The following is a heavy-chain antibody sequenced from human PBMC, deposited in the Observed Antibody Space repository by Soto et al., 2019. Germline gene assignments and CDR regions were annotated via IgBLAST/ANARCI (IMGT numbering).Heavy chain of an antibody. CDR3: ARVVDHYYDSSGYYGPDY. D-gene: IGHD3-22*01. Sequence: ASVKVSCKASGYTFTSYGISWVRQAPGQGLEWMGWISAYNGNTNYAQKLQGRVTMTTDTSTSTAYMELRSLRSDDTAVYYCARVVDHYYDSSGYYGPDYWGQGTLVTSPQ. J-gene: IGHJ4*02. CDR2: ISAYNGNT. CDR1: GYTFTSYG. V-gene: IGHV1-18*01.